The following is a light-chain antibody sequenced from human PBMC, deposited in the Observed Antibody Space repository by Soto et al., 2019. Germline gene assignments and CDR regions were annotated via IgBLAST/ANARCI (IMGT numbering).Light chain of an antibody. J-gene: IGKJ3*01. V-gene: IGKV3-20*01. CDR3: QQYGASPFN. CDR2: GAS. Sequence: EIVLTQSPGTLSLSPGESATLSCKASESVYINSFAWYYQKPGQPPRLLIYGASTRATGIPDRFSGSGSGTDFVLSINRLEVEDSGMYYCQQYGASPFNFGPGTRVYIK. CDR1: ESVYINS.